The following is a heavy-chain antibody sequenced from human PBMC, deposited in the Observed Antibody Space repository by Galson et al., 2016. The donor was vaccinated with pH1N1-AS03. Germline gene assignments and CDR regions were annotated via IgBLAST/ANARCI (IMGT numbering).Heavy chain of an antibody. V-gene: IGHV1-8*01. D-gene: IGHD6-25*01. Sequence: SVNVSCRASGYTFTSNDINWVRQATGQGLEWMGWMNPNTGITGYAQKFQGRVTMTRDISISTAYMELSSLRSEDTAAYFCARGVAAEVEFWGQGTLVTVSS. CDR3: ARGVAAEVEF. CDR1: GYTFTSND. J-gene: IGHJ4*02. CDR2: MNPNTGIT.